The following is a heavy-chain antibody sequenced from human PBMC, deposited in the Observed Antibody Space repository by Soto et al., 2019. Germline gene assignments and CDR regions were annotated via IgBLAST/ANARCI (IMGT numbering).Heavy chain of an antibody. D-gene: IGHD4-17*01. Sequence: ASVKVSCKASGYTFTSYAMHWVRQAPGQRLEWMGWINAGNGNTKYSQKFQGRVTITRDTSASTAYMELSSLRSEDTAVYYCAREYLDYGGFEYWGQGTLVTVSS. CDR1: GYTFTSYA. CDR3: AREYLDYGGFEY. CDR2: INAGNGNT. V-gene: IGHV1-3*01. J-gene: IGHJ4*02.